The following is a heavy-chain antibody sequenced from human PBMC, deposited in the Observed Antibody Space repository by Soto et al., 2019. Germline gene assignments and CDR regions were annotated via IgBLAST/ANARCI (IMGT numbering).Heavy chain of an antibody. CDR2: TYYRSKWYN. Sequence: SQTLSLTCAISGDSVSSNSAAWNWIRQSPSRGLEWLGRTYYRSKWYNDYAVSVKSRITINPDTFKNQFSLQLNSVTPEDTAVYYCARGAPGIAAAGRGNWFDPWGQGTLVTVSS. D-gene: IGHD6-13*01. CDR3: ARGAPGIAAAGRGNWFDP. J-gene: IGHJ5*02. V-gene: IGHV6-1*01. CDR1: GDSVSSNSAA.